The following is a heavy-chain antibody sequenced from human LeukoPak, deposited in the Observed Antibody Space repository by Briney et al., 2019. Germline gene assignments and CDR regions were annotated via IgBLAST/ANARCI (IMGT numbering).Heavy chain of an antibody. CDR3: ARGPGGATFEYYYYGMDV. V-gene: IGHV3-7*01. Sequence: GGSLRLSCAASGFTFSSYWMSWVRQAPGKGLEWVANIKQDGSEKYYVDSVKGRFTISRDNAKNSLYLQMNSLRAEDTAVYYCARGPGGATFEYYYYGMDVWGQGTTVTVSS. CDR2: IKQDGSEK. CDR1: GFTFSSYW. J-gene: IGHJ6*02. D-gene: IGHD1-26*01.